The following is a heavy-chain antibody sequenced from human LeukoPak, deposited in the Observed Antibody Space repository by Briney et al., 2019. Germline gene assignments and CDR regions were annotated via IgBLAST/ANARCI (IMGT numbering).Heavy chain of an antibody. CDR1: GFTFSSYG. Sequence: GGSLRLSCAASGFTFSSYGVHWVRQAPGKGLEWVSAISGSGGSTYYADSVKGRFTISRDNSKNTLYLQMNSLRAEDTAVYYCAKNLHYYYYYMDVWGKGTTVTVSS. J-gene: IGHJ6*03. V-gene: IGHV3-23*01. CDR2: ISGSGGST. CDR3: AKNLHYYYYYMDV.